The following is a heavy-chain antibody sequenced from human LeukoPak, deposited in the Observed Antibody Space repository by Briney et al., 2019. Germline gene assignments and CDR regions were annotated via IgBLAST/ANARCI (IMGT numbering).Heavy chain of an antibody. CDR3: AKDIGMDYYDSSGYSNYFDY. Sequence: GRSLRLSCAASGFTFDDYAMHWVRQASGKGLEWVSGISWNSGSIGYADSVKGRFTISRDNAKNSLYLQMNSLRAEDTALYYCAKDIGMDYYDSSGYSNYFDYWGQGTLVTVSS. D-gene: IGHD3-22*01. CDR1: GFTFDDYA. V-gene: IGHV3-9*01. CDR2: ISWNSGSI. J-gene: IGHJ4*02.